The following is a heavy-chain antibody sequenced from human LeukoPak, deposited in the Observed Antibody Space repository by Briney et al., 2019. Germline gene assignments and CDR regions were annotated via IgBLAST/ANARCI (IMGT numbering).Heavy chain of an antibody. V-gene: IGHV4-34*01. D-gene: IGHD4-17*01. J-gene: IGHJ4*01. CDR2: INHSGST. CDR3: ARHPTVEGYIDY. Sequence: SETLSLTCAVHGVSFSGYYWSWLRQPPGKALEWIGEINHSGSTNYTPSLKRRVTISVDTSKNQVSLKLSSVTAADTAVYYCARHPTVEGYIDYSGAGTLVTVSS. CDR1: GVSFSGYY.